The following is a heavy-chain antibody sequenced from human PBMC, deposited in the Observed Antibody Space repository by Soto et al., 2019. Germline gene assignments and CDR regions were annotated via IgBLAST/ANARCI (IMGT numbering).Heavy chain of an antibody. CDR1: GYSFAGYW. J-gene: IGHJ5*02. CDR2: IDPSDSQT. Sequence: LGESLKISCKGSGYSFAGYWITWVRQKPGKGLEWMGRIDPSDSQTYYSPSFRGHVTISVTKSMNHFSLRLSSVTAADTAVYYCARGQRFSDWFDPWGQGTLVTVSS. CDR3: ARGQRFSDWFDP. D-gene: IGHD3-3*01. V-gene: IGHV5-10-1*01.